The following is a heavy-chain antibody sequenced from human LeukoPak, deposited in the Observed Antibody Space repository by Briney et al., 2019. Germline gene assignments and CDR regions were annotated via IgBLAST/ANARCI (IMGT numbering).Heavy chain of an antibody. CDR2: ISGSGGST. CDR1: GFTFSSYA. D-gene: IGHD3/OR15-3a*01. CDR3: ASRRTGYYRGPWDY. Sequence: PGGSLRLSCAASGFTFSSYAMSWVRQAPGKGLEWVSAISGSGGSTYYADSVKGRFTISRDNSKNTLYLQMNSLRAEDTAVYYCASRRTGYYRGPWDYWGQGTLVTVSS. J-gene: IGHJ4*02. V-gene: IGHV3-23*01.